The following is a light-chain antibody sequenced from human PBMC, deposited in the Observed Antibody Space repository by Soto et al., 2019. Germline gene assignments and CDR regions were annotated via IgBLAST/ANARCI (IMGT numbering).Light chain of an antibody. J-gene: IGLJ1*01. CDR2: KDS. CDR1: VLAKKY. Sequence: SYELAQPSSVSVSPGQTARISFSGDVLAKKYARWFQQKPGHAPVLVIYKDSERPSGIPERFSGSSSGTTVTLTISGAQVEDEADYYCYSAADNNGVFGTGTTVTVL. CDR3: YSAADNNGV. V-gene: IGLV3-27*01.